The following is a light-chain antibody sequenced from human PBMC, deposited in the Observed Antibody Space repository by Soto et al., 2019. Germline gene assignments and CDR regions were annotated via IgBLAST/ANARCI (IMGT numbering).Light chain of an antibody. J-gene: IGLJ2*01. CDR2: STN. CDR3: AAWDDSLNGYVV. Sequence: QSVLTQPPSASGSPGQRVTISCSGRSSNIGSNTVNWYQQLPGTAPKLLIYSTNQRASGVPDRFSGSKSGTSASLAISGLQSEDEADYYCAAWDDSLNGYVVFGGGTKLTVL. CDR1: SSNIGSNT. V-gene: IGLV1-44*01.